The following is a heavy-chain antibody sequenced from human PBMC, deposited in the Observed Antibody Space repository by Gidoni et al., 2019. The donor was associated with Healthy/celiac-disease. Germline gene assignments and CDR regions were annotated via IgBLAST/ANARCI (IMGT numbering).Heavy chain of an antibody. D-gene: IGHD5-12*01. CDR1: GFTFSDYY. Sequence: QVQLVESGGGLVKPGGSLRLSCAASGFTFSDYYMRWIRQAPGKGLGWVSYISSSSSTIYYADSVKGRFTISRDNAKNSLYLQMNSLRAEDTAVYYCARERLQFNAFDIWGQGTMVTVSS. V-gene: IGHV3-11*01. J-gene: IGHJ3*02. CDR2: ISSSSSTI. CDR3: ARERLQFNAFDI.